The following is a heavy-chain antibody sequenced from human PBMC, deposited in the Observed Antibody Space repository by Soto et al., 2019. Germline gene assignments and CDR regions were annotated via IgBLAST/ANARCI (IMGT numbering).Heavy chain of an antibody. V-gene: IGHV4-59*01. CDR2: ISDSGTT. D-gene: IGHD2-2*01. CDR1: GGSIDYYH. J-gene: IGHJ6*02. Sequence: QVQLQESGPGLVKPSETLSLTCTVSGGSIDYYHWTWIRQSPGKGLEWLASISDSGTTTYNPSLRSRVSISVATSKNQFSLKLNSVTAADTAVYYCARDSTAWFPYYDIDVWGQGTTVTVSS. CDR3: ARDSTAWFPYYDIDV.